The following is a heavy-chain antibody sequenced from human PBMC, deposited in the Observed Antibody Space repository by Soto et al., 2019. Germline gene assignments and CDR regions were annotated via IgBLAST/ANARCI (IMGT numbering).Heavy chain of an antibody. J-gene: IGHJ6*02. V-gene: IGHV1-69*01. CDR3: ASNGQMKNGMDV. CDR2: IIPIFGTA. CDR1: GGTFSSYA. D-gene: IGHD2-8*01. Sequence: QVQLVQSGAEVKKPGSSVKVSCKASGGTFSSYAISWVRQAPGQGLEWMGGIIPIFGTANYAQKFQGRVTITADESTSTAYMELSSLRSEDTGEYYCASNGQMKNGMDVWGQGTTVTVSS.